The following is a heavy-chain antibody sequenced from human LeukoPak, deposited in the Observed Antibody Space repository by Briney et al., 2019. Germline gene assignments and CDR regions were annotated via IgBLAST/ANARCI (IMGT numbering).Heavy chain of an antibody. CDR2: INHDGSDT. CDR1: GFTFKLYW. Sequence: GGSLRLSCAASGFTFKLYWMHWVRQVPGRGPVWVSRINHDGSDTIYADSVRGRFTISRDDAKNTLYLQMNNLRAEDTAVYYCAKAPALKLWFGDDYWGQGTLVTVSS. V-gene: IGHV3-74*01. CDR3: AKAPALKLWFGDDY. J-gene: IGHJ4*02. D-gene: IGHD3-10*01.